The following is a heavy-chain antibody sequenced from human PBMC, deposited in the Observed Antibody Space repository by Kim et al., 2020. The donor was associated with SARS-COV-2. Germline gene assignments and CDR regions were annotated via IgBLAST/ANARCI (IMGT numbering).Heavy chain of an antibody. J-gene: IGHJ4*02. D-gene: IGHD5-12*01. V-gene: IGHV3-48*04. CDR3: WGGGYDGYFDY. Sequence: GGSLRLSCAASGFTFSSYSMNWVRQAPGKGLQWVSYISSSSSTIYYEDSVKGRFTISRDNAKNSLYLQMNSLRVEDTAVYYCWGGGYDGYFDYWGQGTLV. CDR1: GFTFSSYS. CDR2: ISSSSSTI.